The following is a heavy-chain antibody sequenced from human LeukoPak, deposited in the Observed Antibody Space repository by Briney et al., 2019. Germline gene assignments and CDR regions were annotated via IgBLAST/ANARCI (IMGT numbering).Heavy chain of an antibody. V-gene: IGHV1-18*01. CDR3: ARALYHTFDY. CDR2: ISANNNNT. CDR1: GYSFTTYG. J-gene: IGHJ4*02. Sequence: VKVSCKASGYSFTTYGISWVRQAPGQGLEWMGWISANNNNTDNVQKLQGRVTMTTDTSTSTAYMELRSLRSDDTAVYYCARALYHTFDYWGQGTLVTVSS. D-gene: IGHD2-2*01.